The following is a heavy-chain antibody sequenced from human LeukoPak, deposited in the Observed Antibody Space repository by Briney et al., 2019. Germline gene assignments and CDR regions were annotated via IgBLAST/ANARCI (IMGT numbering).Heavy chain of an antibody. V-gene: IGHV3-74*01. CDR2: INSDGSST. CDR1: GFTFSIYW. J-gene: IGHJ6*02. CDR3: ASTRRYYYYGIDV. Sequence: QPGGSLRLSCAPSGFTFSIYWMHCVRQAPGKGLVWVSRINSDGSSTSYADSVKGRFTISRDNAKNTLYLQMNSLRAEDTAVYYCASTRRYYYYGIDVWGQGTTVTVSS.